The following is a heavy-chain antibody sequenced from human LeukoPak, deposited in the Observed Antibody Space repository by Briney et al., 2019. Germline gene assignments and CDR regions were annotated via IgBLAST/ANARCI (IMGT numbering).Heavy chain of an antibody. Sequence: GGSLRLSCAASGFTFSSYAMSWVRQAPGKGLEWVSAISGSGGSTYYADSVKGRFTISRDNSENTLYLQMNSLRAEDTAVYYCAKGLNWNDVSGYFDYWGQGTLVTVSS. D-gene: IGHD1-1*01. CDR1: GFTFSSYA. J-gene: IGHJ4*02. CDR3: AKGLNWNDVSGYFDY. CDR2: ISGSGGST. V-gene: IGHV3-23*01.